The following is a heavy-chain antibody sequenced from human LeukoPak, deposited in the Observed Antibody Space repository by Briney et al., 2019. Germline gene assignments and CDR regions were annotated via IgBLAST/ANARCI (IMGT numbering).Heavy chain of an antibody. CDR1: GFTFSTYW. CDR3: STSRPDRFLDS. CDR2: IKQAGSEK. J-gene: IGHJ4*02. D-gene: IGHD1-14*01. Sequence: PGESLRLSCAASGFTFSTYWMSWVRQAPGKGLEWVANIKQAGSEKYYVDSVRGRFTISRDNAQRSVYLQIFSLRPEDTALYYCSTSRPDRFLDSWGQGTLVTVST. V-gene: IGHV3-7*03.